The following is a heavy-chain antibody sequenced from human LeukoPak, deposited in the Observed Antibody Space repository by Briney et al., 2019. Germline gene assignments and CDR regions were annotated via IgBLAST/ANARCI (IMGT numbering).Heavy chain of an antibody. J-gene: IGHJ4*02. V-gene: IGHV1-3*01. CDR1: GFTFSSYA. CDR2: INAGNGNT. Sequence: GGSLRLSCAASGFTFSSYAMHWVRQAPGQRLEWMGWINAGNGNTKYSQKFQGRVTITRDTSASTAYMDLRSLRCEDTAVYYCARSGGDSFDYWGQGTLVTVSS. D-gene: IGHD4-17*01. CDR3: ARSGGDSFDY.